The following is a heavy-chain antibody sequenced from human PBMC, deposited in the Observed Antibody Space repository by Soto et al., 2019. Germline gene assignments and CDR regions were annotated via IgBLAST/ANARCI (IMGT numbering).Heavy chain of an antibody. CDR1: GGSISSSNW. D-gene: IGHD6-13*01. V-gene: IGHV4-4*02. J-gene: IGHJ6*02. CDR3: ARDPIAAAGTGLYYYYGMDV. CDR2: IYHSGST. Sequence: SETLSLTCAVSGGSISSSNWCSWVRQPPGKRLEWIGEIYHSGSTNYNPSLKSRVTISVDKSKNQFSLKLSSVTAADTAVYYCARDPIAAAGTGLYYYYGMDVWGQGTTVTVSS.